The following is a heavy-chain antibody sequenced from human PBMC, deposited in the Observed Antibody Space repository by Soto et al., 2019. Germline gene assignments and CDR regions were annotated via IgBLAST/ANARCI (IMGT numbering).Heavy chain of an antibody. J-gene: IGHJ6*02. CDR1: GYRFTSYW. D-gene: IGHD2-15*01. CDR3: ARRGYCSGGSCRYYYSGMDV. V-gene: IGHV5-10-1*01. CDR2: IDPSDSYT. Sequence: GESLKISCKGSGYRFTSYWISWVRQMPGKGLEWMGRIDPSDSYTNYSPSFQGHVTISADKSISTAYLQWSSLKASDTAMYYCARRGYCSGGSCRYYYSGMDVWVQGTTVTVSS.